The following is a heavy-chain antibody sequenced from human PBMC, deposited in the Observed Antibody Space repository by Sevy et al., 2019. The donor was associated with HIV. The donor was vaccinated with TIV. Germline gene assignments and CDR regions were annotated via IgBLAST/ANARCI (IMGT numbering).Heavy chain of an antibody. Sequence: ASVKVSCKASGYTFTSYGISWVRQAPGQGLEWMGWISAYNGNTNYAQKLQGRVTMTTDTSTSTAYMELRSLRSDDTAVYYCAREGGPGIAVAGTVAFDIWGQGTMATVSS. D-gene: IGHD6-19*01. CDR2: ISAYNGNT. V-gene: IGHV1-18*04. CDR1: GYTFTSYG. J-gene: IGHJ3*02. CDR3: AREGGPGIAVAGTVAFDI.